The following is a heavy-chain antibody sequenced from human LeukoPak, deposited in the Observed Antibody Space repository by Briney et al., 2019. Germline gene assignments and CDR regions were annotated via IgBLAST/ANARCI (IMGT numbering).Heavy chain of an antibody. D-gene: IGHD6-6*01. Sequence: TGGSLRLSCAASGYTFSSYAMSWVRQAPGKGLEWVSAISGSGGGTNYADSVKGRFTISRDNSKNTVYLQMNSLGAEDTAIYYCANEIRPNDYWGQGTLVTVSS. V-gene: IGHV3-23*01. CDR1: GYTFSSYA. J-gene: IGHJ4*02. CDR2: ISGSGGGT. CDR3: ANEIRPNDY.